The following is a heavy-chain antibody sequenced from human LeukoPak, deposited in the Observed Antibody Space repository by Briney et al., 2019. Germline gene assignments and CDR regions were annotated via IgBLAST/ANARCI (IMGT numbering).Heavy chain of an antibody. V-gene: IGHV1-2*02. CDR3: ARERRYDFWSGSHY. D-gene: IGHD3-3*01. CDR2: VNPNSGGT. CDR1: GDTFTGYY. J-gene: IGHJ4*02. Sequence: GSVKVSCRASGDTFTGYYMHCGRRAPGQGVEGRVWVNPNSGGTNYAQTLQGRVTMTRDTSISTAYMELSRLRSDDTAVYYCARERRYDFWSGSHYWGQGTLVTVSS.